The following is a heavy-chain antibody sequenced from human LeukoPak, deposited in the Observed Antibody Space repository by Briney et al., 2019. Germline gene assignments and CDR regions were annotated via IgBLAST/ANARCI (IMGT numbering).Heavy chain of an antibody. CDR3: ARGSVVGISPSPFVHSYYCMDV. CDR1: GFIFRNYW. J-gene: IGHJ6*03. CDR2: IKRDGSDT. D-gene: IGHD2-15*01. V-gene: IGHV3-7*01. Sequence: GGSLRLSCATSGFIFRNYWMTWVRQTPGKGLECVANIKRDGSDTYYVASAKGRFTISRDNAKNSLYLQMNGLRAEGTAVYYCARGSVVGISPSPFVHSYYCMDVWGKGTTVTVSS.